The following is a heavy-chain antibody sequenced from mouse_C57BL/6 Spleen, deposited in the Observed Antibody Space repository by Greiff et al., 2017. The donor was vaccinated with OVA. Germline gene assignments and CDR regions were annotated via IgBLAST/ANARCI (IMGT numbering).Heavy chain of an antibody. D-gene: IGHD2-2*01. J-gene: IGHJ4*01. CDR1: GYTFTSYW. V-gene: IGHV1-55*01. CDR2: IYPGSGST. Sequence: VQLQESGAELVKPGASVKMSCKASGYTFTSYWITWVKQRPGQGLEWIGDIYPGSGSTNYNEKFKSKATLTVDTSSSTAYMQLSSLTSEDSAVYYCARTRNGYNYAMDYWGQGTSVTVSS. CDR3: ARTRNGYNYAMDY.